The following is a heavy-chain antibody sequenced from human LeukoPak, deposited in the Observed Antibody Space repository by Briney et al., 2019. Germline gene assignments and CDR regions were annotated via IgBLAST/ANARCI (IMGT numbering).Heavy chain of an antibody. CDR2: IYHSGST. Sequence: SETLSLTCAVSGGSISSGGYSWSWIRQPPGKGLEWIGYIYHSGSTYYNPSLKSRVTISVDTSKNQFSLKLSSVTAADTAVYYCAGSMSYCSSTSCLYGMDVWGQGTTVTVSS. CDR3: AGSMSYCSSTSCLYGMDV. CDR1: GGSISSGGYS. D-gene: IGHD2-2*01. J-gene: IGHJ6*02. V-gene: IGHV4-30-2*01.